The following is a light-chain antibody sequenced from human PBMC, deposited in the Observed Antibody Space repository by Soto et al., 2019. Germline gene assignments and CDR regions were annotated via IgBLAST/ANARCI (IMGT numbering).Light chain of an antibody. CDR1: TSHVGGNP. Sequence: QSVLTHPPPASRTPGQRVTISCSGSTSHVGGNPVNWYQHVPTTAPKLLIYTNTQRPSGVPDRFSGSKSGTSASLAISGLQSEDEADYYCASWDDSLNGPVFGTGSKVTAL. V-gene: IGLV1-44*01. CDR2: TNT. J-gene: IGLJ1*01. CDR3: ASWDDSLNGPV.